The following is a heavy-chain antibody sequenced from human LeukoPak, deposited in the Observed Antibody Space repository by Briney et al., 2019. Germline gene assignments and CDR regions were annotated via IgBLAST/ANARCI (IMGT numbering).Heavy chain of an antibody. J-gene: IGHJ3*02. Sequence: GRSLRLSCAASGFTFSSYGMHWVRQAPGKGLEWVAVISYDGSNKYYADSVKGRFTISRDNSKNTLYLQMNSLRAEDTAVYYCAKVSTSGSYYRGDAFDIWGQGTMVTVSS. CDR2: ISYDGSNK. CDR1: GFTFSSYG. CDR3: AKVSTSGSYYRGDAFDI. D-gene: IGHD3-10*01. V-gene: IGHV3-30*18.